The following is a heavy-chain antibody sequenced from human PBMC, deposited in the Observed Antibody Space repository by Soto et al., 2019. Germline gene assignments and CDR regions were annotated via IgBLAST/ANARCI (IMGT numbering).Heavy chain of an antibody. CDR3: ARYAGSSWFDY. CDR1: GDSINSSHW. Sequence: SETLSLTCAVSGDSINSSHWWNWVRQPPGKGLEWIGQISHSGSTNYNPSLTSRVNKSLATSRNQFSLKLSSVTAADTAVYYCARYAGSSWFDYWGQGSLVTVSS. J-gene: IGHJ4*02. CDR2: ISHSGST. D-gene: IGHD6-13*01. V-gene: IGHV4-4*02.